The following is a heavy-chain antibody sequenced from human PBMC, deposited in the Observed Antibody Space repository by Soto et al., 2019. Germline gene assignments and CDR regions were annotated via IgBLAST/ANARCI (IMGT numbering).Heavy chain of an antibody. CDR3: AHDDVGNYAMDV. CDR2: IYWDDDK. J-gene: IGHJ6*02. Sequence: QITLKESGPTLVKPTQTLTLTCTFSGFSLSTSGVGVGWIRQPPGKVLEWLALIYWDDDKRYSPGLKSRLPITTDTSNNHLVLTFTIIDPVDPPTYYSAHDDVGNYAMDVWGQGTTVTVSS. D-gene: IGHD1-1*01. CDR1: GFSLSTSGVG. V-gene: IGHV2-5*02.